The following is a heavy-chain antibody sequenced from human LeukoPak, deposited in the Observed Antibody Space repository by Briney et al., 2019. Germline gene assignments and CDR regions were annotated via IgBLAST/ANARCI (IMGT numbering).Heavy chain of an antibody. J-gene: IGHJ4*02. CDR2: IRYDGSNK. Sequence: PGGSLRLSCAASGFTFSSYGMHWVRQAPGKGLEWVAFIRYDGSNKYYADSVKGRFTFSRDNSKNTLYLQMNSLRAEDTAVYYCAKDTGYSYGYDYWGQGTLVTVSS. CDR3: AKDTGYSYGYDY. D-gene: IGHD5-18*01. V-gene: IGHV3-30*02. CDR1: GFTFSSYG.